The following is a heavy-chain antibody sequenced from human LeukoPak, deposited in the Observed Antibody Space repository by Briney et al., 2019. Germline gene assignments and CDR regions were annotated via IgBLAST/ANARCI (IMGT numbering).Heavy chain of an antibody. CDR1: GFTFSSYE. J-gene: IGHJ4*02. Sequence: GGSLRLSCAASGFTFSSYEMSWVRQAPGKGLEWVANINLDGSETHYVDSVKGRFTISRDNGKKSLFLQMSSLRAEDTAVYYCARDNVGASPFDYWGQGTLVTVSS. CDR3: ARDNVGASPFDY. CDR2: INLDGSET. V-gene: IGHV3-7*05. D-gene: IGHD1-26*01.